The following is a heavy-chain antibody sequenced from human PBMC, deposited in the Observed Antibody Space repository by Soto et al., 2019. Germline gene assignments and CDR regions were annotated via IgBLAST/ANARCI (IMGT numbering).Heavy chain of an antibody. D-gene: IGHD3-10*01. J-gene: IGHJ4*02. CDR1: RFSFSTYP. Sequence: GGSLRLSCAASRFSFSTYPMHWVRQAPGKGLEWVALILYDGSKKYYADSVKGRFTISRDNSENTLYLQMNSLRAEDTAVYYCARGDYYGSGSYHFDYWGQGTLVTVSS. CDR2: ILYDGSKK. V-gene: IGHV3-30-3*01. CDR3: ARGDYYGSGSYHFDY.